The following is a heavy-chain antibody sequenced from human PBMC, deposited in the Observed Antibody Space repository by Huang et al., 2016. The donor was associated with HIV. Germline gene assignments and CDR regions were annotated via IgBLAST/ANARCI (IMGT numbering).Heavy chain of an antibody. CDR3: ARGAARYFDRGGTRYYGMDV. CDR1: GGSFSGYY. Sequence: QVQLQQWGAGLLKPSETLSLTCAVYGGSFSGYYWSWIRQPPGKGLEWLGEIHHSGSSKYNPSLKSRVTIAVDTAKNQFALKLRSVTAADTAAYYCARGAARYFDRGGTRYYGMDVWGQGTTVTVSS. V-gene: IGHV4-34*01. J-gene: IGHJ6*02. CDR2: IHHSGSS. D-gene: IGHD3-9*01.